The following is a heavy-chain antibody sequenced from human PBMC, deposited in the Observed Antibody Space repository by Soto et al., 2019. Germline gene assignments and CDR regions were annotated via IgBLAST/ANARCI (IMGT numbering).Heavy chain of an antibody. Sequence: GGSLRLSCAASGFTFSSYSMNWVRQAPGKGLEWVSYISSSSSTIYYADSVKGRFTTSRDNAKNSLYLQMNSLRDEDTAVYYCARALPSFGGVIVEALDYWGQGTLVTVSS. CDR3: ARALPSFGGVIVEALDY. J-gene: IGHJ4*02. CDR1: GFTFSSYS. D-gene: IGHD3-16*02. V-gene: IGHV3-48*02. CDR2: ISSSSSTI.